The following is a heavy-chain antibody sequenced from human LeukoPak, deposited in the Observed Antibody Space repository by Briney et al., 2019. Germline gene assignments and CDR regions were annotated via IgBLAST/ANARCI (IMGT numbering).Heavy chain of an antibody. CDR3: ARTYCSSTSCYRSSNFFDY. D-gene: IGHD2-2*01. J-gene: IGHJ4*02. Sequence: PGGSLRLSCAASGFTFSSYSMNWVRQAPGKGLEWVSSISSSSSYIYYADSVKGRFTISRDNAKNSLYLQMNSLRAEDRAVYYCARTYCSSTSCYRSSNFFDYWGQGTLVTVSS. CDR2: ISSSSSYI. CDR1: GFTFSSYS. V-gene: IGHV3-21*01.